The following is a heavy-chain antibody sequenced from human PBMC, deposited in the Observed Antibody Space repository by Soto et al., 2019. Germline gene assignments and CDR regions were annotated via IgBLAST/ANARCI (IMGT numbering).Heavy chain of an antibody. CDR2: IKQDGSEK. Sequence: EVQLVESGGDLVQPGGSLRLSCAASGFTFSYYWMSWVRQAPGKGLEWVANIKQDGSEKNYVDPVKGRFSIPRDNAKNSLYLQMNSPRADVTAMYYCARGGSESDYWGQGTLVTVAS. CDR1: GFTFSYYW. V-gene: IGHV3-7*01. CDR3: ARGGSESDY. J-gene: IGHJ4*02. D-gene: IGHD3-16*01.